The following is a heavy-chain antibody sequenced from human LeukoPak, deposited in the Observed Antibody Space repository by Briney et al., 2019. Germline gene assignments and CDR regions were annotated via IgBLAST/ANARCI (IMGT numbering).Heavy chain of an antibody. V-gene: IGHV4-34*01. CDR1: GGSFSGYY. Sequence: PSETLSLTCAVYGGSFSGYYWSWIRQPPGKGLEWIGEINHSGSTNYNPSLKSRVTISVDTSKNQFSLKLSSVTAADTAVYYCARDLTYYDFWSGYANWFDPWGQGTLVTASS. CDR3: ARDLTYYDFWSGYANWFDP. CDR2: INHSGST. J-gene: IGHJ5*02. D-gene: IGHD3-3*01.